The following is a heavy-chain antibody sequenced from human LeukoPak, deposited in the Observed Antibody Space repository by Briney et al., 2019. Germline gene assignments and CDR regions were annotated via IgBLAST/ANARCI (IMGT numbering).Heavy chain of an antibody. J-gene: IGHJ5*02. CDR2: INPSGGST. Sequence: EASVKVSCKASGYTFTSYHMHWVRQAPGQGLEWMGIINPSGGSTSYAQKFQGRVTMTRDTSTSTVYMELRSLRSDDTAVYYCARQGARDNWFDPWGQGTLVTVSS. CDR3: ARQGARDNWFDP. CDR1: GYTFTSYH. V-gene: IGHV1-46*01. D-gene: IGHD1-26*01.